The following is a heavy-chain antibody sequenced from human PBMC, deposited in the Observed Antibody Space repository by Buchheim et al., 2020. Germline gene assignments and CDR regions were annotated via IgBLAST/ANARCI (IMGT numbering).Heavy chain of an antibody. CDR3: ARASREWLPYQH. Sequence: QVQLVQSGAEVKKPGASVKVSCKASGYTFTSYYMHWVRQAPGQGLEWMGIINPSGGSPSYAQKFQGRVTMTRAPPTRTAHMELSSLRSEDTAVYYCARASREWLPYQHWGQGTL. V-gene: IGHV1-46*01. D-gene: IGHD3-3*01. J-gene: IGHJ1*01. CDR1: GYTFTSYY. CDR2: INPSGGSP.